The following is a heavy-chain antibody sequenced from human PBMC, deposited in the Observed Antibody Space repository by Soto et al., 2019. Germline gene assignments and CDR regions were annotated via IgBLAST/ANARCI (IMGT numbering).Heavy chain of an antibody. V-gene: IGHV1-69*06. CDR2: IIPIFGTA. CDR3: ARVPYDSSGYYVLDY. J-gene: IGHJ4*02. D-gene: IGHD3-22*01. CDR1: GGTFSSYA. Sequence: GASVKVSCKASGGTFSSYAISWVRQAPGQGLEWMGGIIPIFGTANYAQKFQGRVTITADKSTSTAYMELSSLRSEDTAVYYCARVPYDSSGYYVLDYWGQGTLVTVSS.